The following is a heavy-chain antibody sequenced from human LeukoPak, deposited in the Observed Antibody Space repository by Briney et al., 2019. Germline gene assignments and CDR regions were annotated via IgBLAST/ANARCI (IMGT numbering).Heavy chain of an antibody. V-gene: IGHV4-38-2*02. J-gene: IGHJ4*02. CDR3: ARDTTLLACFDY. CDR2: IYHSGST. CDR1: GYSISSGYY. D-gene: IGHD1-1*01. Sequence: SETLSLTCTVSGYSISSGYYWGWIRQPPGKGLEWIGSIYHSGSTYYNPSLKSRVTISVDTSKNQFSLKLSSVTAAATAVYYCARDTTLLACFDYWGQGTLVTVSS.